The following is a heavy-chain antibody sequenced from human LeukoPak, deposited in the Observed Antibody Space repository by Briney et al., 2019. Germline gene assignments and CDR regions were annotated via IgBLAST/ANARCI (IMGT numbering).Heavy chain of an antibody. CDR1: GGSVSNASYY. D-gene: IGHD3-10*01. CDR2: VYYSGST. J-gene: IGHJ4*02. Sequence: SETLSLACTVSGGSVSNASYYWSWIRQPPGKGLDRIGYVYYSGSTNYSPSLKSRVTVSVDTSKNQFSLKLTSVTAADTAVYYCARVRYGSGSYYFDNWGQSTLVTVSS. CDR3: ARVRYGSGSYYFDN. V-gene: IGHV4-61*01.